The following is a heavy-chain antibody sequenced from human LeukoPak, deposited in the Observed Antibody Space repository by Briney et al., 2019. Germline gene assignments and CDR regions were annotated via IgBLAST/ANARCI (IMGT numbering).Heavy chain of an antibody. CDR2: IKQDGSEK. D-gene: IGHD6-19*01. CDR1: GFTFSSYW. V-gene: IGHV3-7*03. CDR3: AKSKWRAVAGTGLDY. Sequence: GGSLRLSCAASGFTFSSYWMSWVRQAPGKGLEWVANIKQDGSEKYYVDSVKGRFTISRDNAKNSLYLQMNSLRAEDTAVYYCAKSKWRAVAGTGLDYWAREPWSPSPQ. J-gene: IGHJ4*02.